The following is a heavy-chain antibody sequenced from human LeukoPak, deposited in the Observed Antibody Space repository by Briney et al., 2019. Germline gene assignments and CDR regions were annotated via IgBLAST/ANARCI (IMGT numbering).Heavy chain of an antibody. CDR1: GFTFSSYA. V-gene: IGHV3-30-3*01. CDR2: ISYDGSNK. J-gene: IGHJ3*02. Sequence: GGSLRLSCVASGFTFSSYAMHWVRQAPGKGLEWVAGISYDGSNKYYADSVKGRFTISRDNSKNTLYLQMNSLRAEDTAVYYCAREGAEQAFDIWGQGTMVTVSS. D-gene: IGHD1-26*01. CDR3: AREGAEQAFDI.